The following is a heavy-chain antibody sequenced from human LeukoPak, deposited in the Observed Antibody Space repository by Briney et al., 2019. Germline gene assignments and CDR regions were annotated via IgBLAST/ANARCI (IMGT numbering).Heavy chain of an antibody. Sequence: GSLRLSCAASGFTFSSYWMSWVRQAPGKGLEWVSAISGSGGSTYYADSVKGRFTISRDNSKNTLYLQMNSLRAEDTAVYYCAKMGYCSGGSCDTGIDYWGQGTLVTVSS. V-gene: IGHV3-23*01. CDR3: AKMGYCSGGSCDTGIDY. D-gene: IGHD2-15*01. J-gene: IGHJ4*02. CDR1: GFTFSSYW. CDR2: ISGSGGST.